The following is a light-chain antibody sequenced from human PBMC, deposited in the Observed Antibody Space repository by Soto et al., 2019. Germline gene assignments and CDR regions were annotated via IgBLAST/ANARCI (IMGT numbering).Light chain of an antibody. CDR2: GSS. CDR3: QQYGSSPLYT. Sequence: EVILTQSPGTLSLSPGDRATLSCRASQSVSNNYLAWYQQKPGQAPRLLIFGSSDRATGIPDRFSGSGSGTDFTLTISRLEPEDFAVYYCQQYGSSPLYTFGQGTKLEIK. J-gene: IGKJ2*01. CDR1: QSVSNNY. V-gene: IGKV3-20*01.